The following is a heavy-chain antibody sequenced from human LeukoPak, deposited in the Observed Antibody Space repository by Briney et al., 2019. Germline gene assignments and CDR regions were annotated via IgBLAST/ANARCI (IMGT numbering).Heavy chain of an antibody. J-gene: IGHJ1*01. CDR2: IIPIFGTA. CDR3: ATVLTGPEYFQH. CDR1: GGTFSSYA. D-gene: IGHD3-9*01. V-gene: IGHV1-69*13. Sequence: SVKVSCKASGGTFSSYAISWVRQAPGQGLEWMGGIIPIFGTANYAQKFQGRVTITADESTSTAYMKLSSLRSEDTAVYYCATVLTGPEYFQHWGQGTLVTVSS.